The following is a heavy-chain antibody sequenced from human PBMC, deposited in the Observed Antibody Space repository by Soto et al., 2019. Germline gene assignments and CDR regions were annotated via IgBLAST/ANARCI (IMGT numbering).Heavy chain of an antibody. J-gene: IGHJ4*02. CDR3: ARDLPQYDILTGYRSKGVFDY. Sequence: PGGSLRLSCAASGFTFRSYAIHWVRQAPGKGLEWVAVISYDGSNKYYADSVKGRFTISRDNSKNTLYLQMNSLRAEDTAVYYCARDLPQYDILTGYRSKGVFDYWGQGTLVTVSS. D-gene: IGHD3-9*01. V-gene: IGHV3-30-3*01. CDR1: GFTFRSYA. CDR2: ISYDGSNK.